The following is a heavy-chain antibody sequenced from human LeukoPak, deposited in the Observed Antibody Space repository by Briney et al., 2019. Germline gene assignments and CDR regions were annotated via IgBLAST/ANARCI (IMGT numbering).Heavy chain of an antibody. CDR1: GFSFSSYS. J-gene: IGHJ4*02. D-gene: IGHD7-27*01. Sequence: GGSLRLSCAASGFSFSSYSMNWVRQAPGRGLEWISYISSGSRTIFYADSVKGRFTISRDNAKNSLYLLMNSLRADDTAVYYCARESITGDRDFDYWGQRTLITVSS. V-gene: IGHV3-48*01. CDR3: ARESITGDRDFDY. CDR2: ISSGSRTI.